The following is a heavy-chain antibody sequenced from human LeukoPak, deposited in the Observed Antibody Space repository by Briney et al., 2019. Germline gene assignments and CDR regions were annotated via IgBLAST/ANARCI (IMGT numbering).Heavy chain of an antibody. Sequence: ASAKDSCQASGYTFTSYGISWVRQAPGQGLEWMGWISAYSGDTNSAQNLQGRVTMTTDTSTSTAYMELRSLRSDDTAVYYCARDGSGTYSFESRGQGTLVTVSS. J-gene: IGHJ4*02. CDR3: ARDGSGTYSFES. CDR1: GYTFTSYG. D-gene: IGHD1-26*01. V-gene: IGHV1-18*01. CDR2: ISAYSGDT.